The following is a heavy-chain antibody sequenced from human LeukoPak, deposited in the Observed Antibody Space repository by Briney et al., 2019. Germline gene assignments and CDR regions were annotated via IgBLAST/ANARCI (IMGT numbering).Heavy chain of an antibody. D-gene: IGHD2-2*01. Sequence: GRSLRLSCAASGLTFDESAMHWVRQVPGKGLEWVSSISWNSASVAYADSLKGRFTISRDNGENSLYLQMNSLKSEDTALYYCAKDRDCSSDRCSDAFDVWGRGTLVTVSS. CDR3: AKDRDCSSDRCSDAFDV. V-gene: IGHV3-9*01. CDR1: GLTFDESA. CDR2: ISWNSASV. J-gene: IGHJ3*01.